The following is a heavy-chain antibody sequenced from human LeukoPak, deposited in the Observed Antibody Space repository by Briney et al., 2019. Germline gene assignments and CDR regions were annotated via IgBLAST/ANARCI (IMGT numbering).Heavy chain of an antibody. D-gene: IGHD3-10*01. V-gene: IGHV4-39*01. CDR3: ASRSYYYGSGSYYNMVFDY. J-gene: IGHJ4*02. Sequence: SETLSLTCTVSGGSISSSSYYWGWIRQPPGKGLEWIGSIYYSGSTYYNPSLKSRATISVDTSKNQFSLKLSSVTAADTAVYYCASRSYYYGSGSYYNMVFDYWGQGTLVTVSS. CDR1: GGSISSSSYY. CDR2: IYYSGST.